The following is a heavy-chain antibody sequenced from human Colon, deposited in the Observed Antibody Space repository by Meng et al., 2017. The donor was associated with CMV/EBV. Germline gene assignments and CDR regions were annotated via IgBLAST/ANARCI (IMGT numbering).Heavy chain of an antibody. V-gene: IGHV4-39*07. CDR1: GGSISSSTYY. Sequence: QLQLQGSGPGLVKPSGTLSLTCTVSGGSISSSTYYWGWIRQTPGKGLEWIGNIYYSGYTYYNPSLKSRLTISVDTSKNQFSLKLTSVTAADTAVYYCATDYGDYYFDRWGQGTLVTVSS. D-gene: IGHD4-17*01. CDR2: IYYSGYT. J-gene: IGHJ4*02. CDR3: ATDYGDYYFDR.